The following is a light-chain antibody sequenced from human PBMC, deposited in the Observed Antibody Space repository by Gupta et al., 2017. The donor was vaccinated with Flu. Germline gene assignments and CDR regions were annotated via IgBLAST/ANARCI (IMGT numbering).Light chain of an antibody. Sequence: SWYQKHPDTAPKLIIYDVTKRPSGVSSRFSGSKSGNTASLTISGLQAEDETHYFCSSYTSGTPFFVFGTGTKVTVL. V-gene: IGLV2-14*03. CDR2: DVT. CDR3: SSYTSGTPFFV. J-gene: IGLJ1*01.